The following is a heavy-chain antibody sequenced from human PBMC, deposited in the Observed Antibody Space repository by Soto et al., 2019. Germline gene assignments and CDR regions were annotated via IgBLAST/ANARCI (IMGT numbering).Heavy chain of an antibody. CDR2: ISFYNGHT. D-gene: IGHD6-19*01. CDR1: GDTVTNYG. J-gene: IGHJ4*02. V-gene: IGHV1-18*01. Sequence: QVQLVQFGGEVKKPGASVKVSCKASGDTVTNYGISWVRQAPGQGLEWMGWISFYNGHTNYAQKLQGRVTLTTDTSTSTAYMELRSLRSDDTAVYYCASATSIAVAGKESWGQGTLVTVSS. CDR3: ASATSIAVAGKES.